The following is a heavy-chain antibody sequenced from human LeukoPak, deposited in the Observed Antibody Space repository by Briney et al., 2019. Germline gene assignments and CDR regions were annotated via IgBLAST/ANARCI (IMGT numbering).Heavy chain of an antibody. D-gene: IGHD3-10*01. J-gene: IGHJ4*02. CDR2: ISYDGSNK. CDR1: GFTFSSYA. CDR3: ARSGLMIRGVIDY. V-gene: IGHV3-30*04. Sequence: LSCXXXGFTFSSYAMHWVRQAPGKGLEWVAVISYDGSNKYYADSVKGRFTISRDNSKNTLYLQMNSLRAEDTAVYYCARSGLMIRGVIDYWGQGTLVTVSS.